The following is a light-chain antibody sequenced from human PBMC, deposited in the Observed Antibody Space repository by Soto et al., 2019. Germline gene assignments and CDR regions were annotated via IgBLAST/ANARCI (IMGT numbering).Light chain of an antibody. CDR3: QKYNSAPQT. J-gene: IGKJ4*01. CDR1: QGISNY. CDR2: AAS. V-gene: IGKV1-27*01. Sequence: PSSLSSSLGSTVTIPAGASQGISNYLAWYQQKPGKVPKLLIYAASTLQSGVPSRFSGSRSGTDFTLTISSLQPEDVATYYCQKYNSAPQTFGGGTKVDIK.